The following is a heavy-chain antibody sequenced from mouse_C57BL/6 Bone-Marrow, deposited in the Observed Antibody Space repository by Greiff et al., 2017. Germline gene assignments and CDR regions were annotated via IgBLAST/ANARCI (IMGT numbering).Heavy chain of an antibody. V-gene: IGHV1-26*01. D-gene: IGHD2-14*01. CDR1: GYTFTDYY. CDR3: ARATMGTTALFDY. J-gene: IGHJ2*01. CDR2: INPNNGGT. Sequence: VQLQQSGPELVKPGASVKISCKASGYTFTDYYMNWVKQSHGKSLEWIGDINPNNGGTSYNQKFKGKATLTVDKSSSPAYMELRSLTSEDSAVXYCARATMGTTALFDYWGQGTTLTVSS.